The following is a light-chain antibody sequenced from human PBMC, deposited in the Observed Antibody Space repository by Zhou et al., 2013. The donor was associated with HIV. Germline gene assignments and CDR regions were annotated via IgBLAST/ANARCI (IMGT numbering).Light chain of an antibody. Sequence: ETVLTQSPGTLSLSPGERATLSCRASQSVSNNFLAWYQQKPGQAPRLLIYGASSRVTGIPDRFSGSGSGTDFTLTITRLEPEDFALYYCQQYGGSYTFGQGTKLEIK. CDR1: QSVSNNF. V-gene: IGKV3-20*01. J-gene: IGKJ2*01. CDR2: GAS. CDR3: QQYGGSYT.